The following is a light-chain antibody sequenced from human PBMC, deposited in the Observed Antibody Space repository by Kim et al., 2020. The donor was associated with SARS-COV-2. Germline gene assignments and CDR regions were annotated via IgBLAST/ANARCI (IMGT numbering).Light chain of an antibody. CDR1: SSDVGSYNL. J-gene: IGLJ2*01. CDR2: EGS. V-gene: IGLV2-23*01. CDR3: CSYAGSSTHV. Sequence: GQSITNSCTGTSSDVGSYNLVSWYQQHPGKAPKLMIYEGSKRPSGVSNSFSGSKSGNTASLTISGLQAEDEADYYCCSYAGSSTHVFGGGTKLTVL.